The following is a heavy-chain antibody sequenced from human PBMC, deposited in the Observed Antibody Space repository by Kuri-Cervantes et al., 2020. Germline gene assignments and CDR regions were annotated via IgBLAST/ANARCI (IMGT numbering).Heavy chain of an antibody. D-gene: IGHD3-10*01. CDR2: ISYDGSNK. Sequence: GESLKISCAASGFTFSSYVMHWVRQAPGKGLEWVAVISYDGSNKYYADSVKGRFTISRDNSKNTLYLQMNSLRAEDTAVYYCARDSPLKITMVRGVLFGAFDIWGQGTMVTVSS. J-gene: IGHJ3*02. V-gene: IGHV3-30-3*01. CDR1: GFTFSSYV. CDR3: ARDSPLKITMVRGVLFGAFDI.